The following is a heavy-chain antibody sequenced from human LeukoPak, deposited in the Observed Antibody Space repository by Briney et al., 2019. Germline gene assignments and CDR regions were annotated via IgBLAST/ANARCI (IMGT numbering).Heavy chain of an antibody. J-gene: IGHJ4*02. D-gene: IGHD4-11*01. V-gene: IGHV3-30*02. Sequence: GGSLRLSCAASGFTFSSYGMHWVRQAPGKGLEWVAFIRYDGSNKYYADSVKGRFIISRDNSKNTLYLQMNSLRAEDTAVYYCAKDSLQPSHLPDYWGQGTLVTVSS. CDR1: GFTFSSYG. CDR2: IRYDGSNK. CDR3: AKDSLQPSHLPDY.